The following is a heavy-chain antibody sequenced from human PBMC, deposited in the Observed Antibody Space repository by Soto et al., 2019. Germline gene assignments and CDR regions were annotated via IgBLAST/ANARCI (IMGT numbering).Heavy chain of an antibody. Sequence: QVQLVESGGGVVQPGRSLRLSCAASGFTFSSYAMHWVRQAPGKGLEWVAVISYDGSNKYYADSVKGRFTISRDNSKNTLYLQMNSLRAEDTAVYYCASWGATTNTFFDYWGQGTLVTVSS. V-gene: IGHV3-30-3*01. CDR3: ASWGATTNTFFDY. J-gene: IGHJ4*02. CDR2: ISYDGSNK. CDR1: GFTFSSYA. D-gene: IGHD1-26*01.